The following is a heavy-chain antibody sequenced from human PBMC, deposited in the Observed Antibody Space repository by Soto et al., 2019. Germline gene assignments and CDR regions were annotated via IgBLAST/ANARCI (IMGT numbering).Heavy chain of an antibody. CDR2: ISHSGST. D-gene: IGHD5-18*01. V-gene: IGHV4-31*03. CDR1: GGSISSAADY. CDR3: AREYTYGSNFFDC. J-gene: IGHJ4*02. Sequence: QVQLQESGPGLVKPSQTLSLTCTVSGGSISSAADYWSWIRQHPGKGLEWIGYISHSGSTYYTPSLKSRVIISAATSKHQFSLNLTSVTAEDTAVYYCAREYTYGSNFFDCWGQGALVTVSS.